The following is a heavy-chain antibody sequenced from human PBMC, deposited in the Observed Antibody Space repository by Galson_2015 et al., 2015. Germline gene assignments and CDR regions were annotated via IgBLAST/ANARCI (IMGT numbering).Heavy chain of an antibody. D-gene: IGHD1-26*01. Sequence: TLSLTCTVSGASIYGSSFYWGWIRQPPGKGLEWLGGVYWSGSRYENKSLRGRLWLSVETSRNRFSLELRSVTPADTAVYFCARRYLYGRGSLPDTFDVWGQGKMVSVTS. J-gene: IGHJ3*01. CDR3: ARRYLYGRGSLPDTFDV. CDR2: VYWSGSR. V-gene: IGHV4-39*01. CDR1: GASIYGSSFY.